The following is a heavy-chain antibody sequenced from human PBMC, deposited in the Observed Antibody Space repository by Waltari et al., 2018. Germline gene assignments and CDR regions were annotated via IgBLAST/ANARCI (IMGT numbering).Heavy chain of an antibody. Sequence: EVQLLESGGGLVQPGGSLRLSCAASGFTFSSYAMSWVRQAPGKGLEWVSGISWNSGSIGDADSVKGRFTISRDNAKNSLYLQMNSLRAEDTALYYCAKDIGSGDYGPDAFDIWGQGTMVTVSS. J-gene: IGHJ3*02. CDR3: AKDIGSGDYGPDAFDI. D-gene: IGHD4-17*01. CDR1: GFTFSSYA. V-gene: IGHV3-9*01. CDR2: ISWNSGSI.